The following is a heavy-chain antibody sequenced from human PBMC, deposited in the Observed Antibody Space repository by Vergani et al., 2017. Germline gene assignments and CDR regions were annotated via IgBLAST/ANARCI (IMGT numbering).Heavy chain of an antibody. D-gene: IGHD4-11*01. CDR2: IIPIFGTA. V-gene: IGHV1-69*01. CDR1: GGTFSSYA. J-gene: IGHJ6*02. CDR3: AXPYATTPDYYYDYGMDV. Sequence: QVQLVQSGAEVKKPGSSVKVSCKASGGTFSSYAISWVRQAPGQGLEWMGGIIPIFGTANYAQKFQGRVTITADESTSTAYMELSSLRSEDTAMYYCAXPYATTPDYYYDYGMDVWGQGTTVTVSS.